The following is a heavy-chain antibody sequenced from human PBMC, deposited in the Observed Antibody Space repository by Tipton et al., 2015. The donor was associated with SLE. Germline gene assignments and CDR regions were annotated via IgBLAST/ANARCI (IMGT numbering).Heavy chain of an antibody. J-gene: IGHJ4*02. V-gene: IGHV4-59*11. CDR3: AGGELRYGDYDFYY. CDR2: VHSSGST. CDR1: GGSISSHY. D-gene: IGHD4-17*01. Sequence: LRLSCTVSGGSISSHYWSWIRQPPGKRLEWIGHVHSSGSTFYNPSLKSRVTISVDASKNQFSLKLSSVTAADTAVYYCAGGELRYGDYDFYYWAQGSLVTVSS.